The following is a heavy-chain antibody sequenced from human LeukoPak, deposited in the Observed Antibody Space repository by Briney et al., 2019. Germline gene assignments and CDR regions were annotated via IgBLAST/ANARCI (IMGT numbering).Heavy chain of an antibody. CDR2: INHSGST. CDR3: ARGGDIAVAIPGEFDY. CDR1: GGSFSGYY. V-gene: IGHV4-34*01. Sequence: SETLSLTCAVYGGSFSGYYWSWIRQPPGKGLEWIGEINHSGSTNYNPSLKSRVTISVDTSKNQFSLKLSSVTAADTAVYYCARGGDIAVAIPGEFDYWGQGTLVTVSS. J-gene: IGHJ4*02. D-gene: IGHD6-19*01.